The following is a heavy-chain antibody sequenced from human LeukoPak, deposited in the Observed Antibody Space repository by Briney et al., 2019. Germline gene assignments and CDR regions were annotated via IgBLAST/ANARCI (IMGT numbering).Heavy chain of an antibody. CDR3: ARGGYCSGGTCYTGDF. CDR2: IRYDGSNK. Sequence: PGGSLRLSCAASGFTFSSYGMHWVRQAPGEGLEWVAFIRYDGSNKYYADSVKGRFTISRDNSKNTLYLQMNSLRAEDTAVYYCARGGYCSGGTCYTGDFWGQGTLVIVSS. J-gene: IGHJ4*02. V-gene: IGHV3-30*02. D-gene: IGHD2-15*01. CDR1: GFTFSSYG.